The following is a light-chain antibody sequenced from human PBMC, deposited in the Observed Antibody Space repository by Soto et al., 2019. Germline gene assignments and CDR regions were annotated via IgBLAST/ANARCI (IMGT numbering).Light chain of an antibody. CDR2: DAS. J-gene: IGKJ1*01. CDR1: QSISSW. Sequence: DIQMTQSPSTLSASLGDRVTITCGASQSISSWLAWYQQKPGKAPKLLIYDASSLESGVPSRFRGSGSGTEFTLTISSLPPDDFAPYYCQQYNSYSEAFGQGTKVDIK. CDR3: QQYNSYSEA. V-gene: IGKV1-5*01.